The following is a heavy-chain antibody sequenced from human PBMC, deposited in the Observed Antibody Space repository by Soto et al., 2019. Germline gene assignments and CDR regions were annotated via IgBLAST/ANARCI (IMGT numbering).Heavy chain of an antibody. CDR1: GFTFSDYY. Sequence: VGSLRLSCAASGFTFSDYYMSWIRQAPGKGLEWISFISGGSDYIDYADSLKGRFTISRDNAKNSLYLQMNSLRAGDTAVYFCARRSNIRRMDVWGQGTTVTGSS. CDR3: ARRSNIRRMDV. D-gene: IGHD2-15*01. CDR2: ISGGSDYI. J-gene: IGHJ6*02. V-gene: IGHV3-11*06.